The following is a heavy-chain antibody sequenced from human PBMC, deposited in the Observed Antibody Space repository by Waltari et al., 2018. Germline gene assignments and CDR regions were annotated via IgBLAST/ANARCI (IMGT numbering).Heavy chain of an antibody. Sequence: QLQLQASGPGAVRPSEALSLTCSVSGPYITGCTHSRCWIRQPPGKGLEWIGSVYYCGSTYYSSSLRSRVTISVDTSKNQFSLKLDSVTAADTAVYYCTRVGGPTTDFFYGLDVWGQGTTVTVSS. V-gene: IGHV4-39*07. CDR3: TRVGGPTTDFFYGLDV. CDR2: VYYCGST. D-gene: IGHD3-16*01. J-gene: IGHJ6*02. CDR1: GPYITGCTHS.